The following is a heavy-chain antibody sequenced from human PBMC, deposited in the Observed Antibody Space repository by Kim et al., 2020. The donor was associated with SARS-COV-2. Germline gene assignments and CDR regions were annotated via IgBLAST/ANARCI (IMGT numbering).Heavy chain of an antibody. V-gene: IGHV3-30*04. J-gene: IGHJ5*02. D-gene: IGHD1-26*01. CDR3: ARDGGGIVGATKGFNWFDP. CDR2: ISYDGSNK. Sequence: GGSLRLSCAASGFTFSSYAMHWVRQAPGKGLEWVAVISYDGSNKYYADSVKGRFTISRDNSKNTLYLQMNSLRAEDTAVYYCARDGGGIVGATKGFNWFDPWGQGTLVTVSS. CDR1: GFTFSSYA.